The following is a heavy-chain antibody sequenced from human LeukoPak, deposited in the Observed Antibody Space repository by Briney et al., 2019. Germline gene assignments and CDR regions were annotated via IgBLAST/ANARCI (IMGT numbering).Heavy chain of an antibody. J-gene: IGHJ6*02. V-gene: IGHV3-9*02. D-gene: IGHD3-10*01. CDR3: TKDLTPGGADV. CDR1: GFTSDDHA. Sequence: GGSLRLSCAVSGFTSDDHAMHWVRQASGKGLEWVAGIMWRSGSTGYGDSVKGRYTISRDNAKKSLYLQMNGLRVEDTAFYYCTKDLTPGGADVWGQGTTVTVSS. CDR2: IMWRSGST.